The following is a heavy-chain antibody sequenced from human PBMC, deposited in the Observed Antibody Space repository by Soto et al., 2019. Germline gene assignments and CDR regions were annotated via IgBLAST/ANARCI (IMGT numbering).Heavy chain of an antibody. CDR1: GFTFSSYG. CDR2: IWYDGSNK. Sequence: QVQLVESGGGVVQPGRSLRLSCAASGFTFSSYGMHWVRQAPGKGLEWVAVIWYDGSNKYYADSVKGRFTISRDNSKNTLYLQMNSLRAEDTAVYYCARDLGSGSYSGGMDVWGQGTTVTVSS. V-gene: IGHV3-33*01. CDR3: ARDLGSGSYSGGMDV. J-gene: IGHJ6*02. D-gene: IGHD1-26*01.